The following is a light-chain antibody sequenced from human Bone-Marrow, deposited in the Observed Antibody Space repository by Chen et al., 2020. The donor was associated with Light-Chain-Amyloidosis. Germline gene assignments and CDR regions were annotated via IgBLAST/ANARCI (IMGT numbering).Light chain of an antibody. Sequence: SSVLPHPSSVSVAPGSTATIACGGNNIGSTSVHWYQQPPGQAPLLVVYDDSDRPSGIPERLSGSNSGNTATLTISRVEAGDEADYYCQVWDRSSDRPVFGGGTKLTVL. V-gene: IGLV3-21*02. J-gene: IGLJ3*02. CDR2: DDS. CDR1: NIGSTS. CDR3: QVWDRSSDRPV.